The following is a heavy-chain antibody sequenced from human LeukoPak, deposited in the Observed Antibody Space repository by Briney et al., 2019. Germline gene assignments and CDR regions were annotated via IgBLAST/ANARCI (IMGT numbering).Heavy chain of an antibody. Sequence: GGSLRLSCAASGFTFSSYSMNWVRQAPGKGLEWVSSISSSSSYIYYADSVKGRFTISRDNARNSLYLQMNSLRAEDTAVYYCARPNDYGVGKGAFDIWGQGTMVTVSS. D-gene: IGHD4-17*01. V-gene: IGHV3-21*01. J-gene: IGHJ3*02. CDR3: ARPNDYGVGKGAFDI. CDR1: GFTFSSYS. CDR2: ISSSSSYI.